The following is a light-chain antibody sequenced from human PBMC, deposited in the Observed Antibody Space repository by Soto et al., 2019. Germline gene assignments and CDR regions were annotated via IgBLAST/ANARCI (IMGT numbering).Light chain of an antibody. J-gene: IGKJ4*01. CDR3: QQVKTYPLT. CDR2: AAS. CDR1: QDISSH. V-gene: IGKV1-9*01. Sequence: DIQLTQSPSFLSASVGDRVTITCRASQDISSHLAWYQQKPGKAPKLLIYAASTLQSGVPSGFGGSGSGTEFTLTITSPQPEDFATYYCQQVKTYPLTFGGGTKVEI.